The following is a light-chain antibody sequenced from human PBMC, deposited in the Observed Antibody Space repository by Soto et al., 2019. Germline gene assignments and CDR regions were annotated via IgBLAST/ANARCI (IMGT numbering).Light chain of an antibody. CDR1: SSDVGGYDY. CDR2: EVT. CDR3: SSPTSGSTRL. V-gene: IGLV2-14*01. Sequence: QSALTQPASVSGSPGQSIAISCTGTSSDVGGYDYVSWYQQQPDKAPKLMIYEVTKRPSGVSNRFSGSKSGNTASLTISGLQAEDEADYYCSSPTSGSTRLFGTGTKFTVL. J-gene: IGLJ1*01.